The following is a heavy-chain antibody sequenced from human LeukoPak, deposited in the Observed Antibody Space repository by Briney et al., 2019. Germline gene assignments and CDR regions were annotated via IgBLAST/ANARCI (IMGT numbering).Heavy chain of an antibody. CDR1: GYSFTSYW. D-gene: IGHD3-3*01. CDR2: IYPGDSDT. J-gene: IGHJ3*02. V-gene: IGHV5-51*01. Sequence: KNGESLKISCKGSGYSFTSYWIGWVRQTPGKGLEWMGIIYPGDSDTRYSPSFQGQVTISAVKSISTAYLQWSSLKASDTAMYYCARQRGFLEGAFDIWGQGTMVTVSS. CDR3: ARQRGFLEGAFDI.